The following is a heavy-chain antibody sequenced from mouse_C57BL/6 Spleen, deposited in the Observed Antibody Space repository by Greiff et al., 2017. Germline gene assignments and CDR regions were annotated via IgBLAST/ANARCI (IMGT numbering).Heavy chain of an antibody. CDR2: IDPNNGGT. CDR3: SRSSVVAVYHPIDY. D-gene: IGHD1-1*01. V-gene: IGHV1-72*01. CDR1: CYTFTSYW. J-gene: IGHJ4*01. Sequence: QVQLQQPGAELVKPGASVKLSCKASCYTFTSYWMHWVKQRPGRGLEWIGKIDPNNGGTKYNEKFKGKATLTVDKPSSTAYMQLSSLTSEDSAVYSCSRSSVVAVYHPIDYWGQGTSLTVSS.